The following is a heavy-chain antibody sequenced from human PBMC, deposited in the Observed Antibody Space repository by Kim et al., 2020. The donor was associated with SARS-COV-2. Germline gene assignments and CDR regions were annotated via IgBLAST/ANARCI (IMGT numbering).Heavy chain of an antibody. CDR1: GGTVKNYV. D-gene: IGHD3-22*01. CDR2: VIPLFGTA. V-gene: IGHV1-69*13. Sequence: SVKVSCKASGGTVKNYVISWVRQAPGQGLEWMGGVIPLFGTANYAQKFQDRVTISADDSTYTAYVEVSSLRSEDTAMYYCAMNSFDSNLCHIYWYFDLWGRGTLVSVSS. CDR3: AMNSFDSNLCHIYWYFDL. J-gene: IGHJ2*01.